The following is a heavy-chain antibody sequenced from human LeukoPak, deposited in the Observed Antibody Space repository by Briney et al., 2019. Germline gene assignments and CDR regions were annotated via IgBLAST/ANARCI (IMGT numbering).Heavy chain of an antibody. D-gene: IGHD6-19*01. J-gene: IGHJ4*02. CDR3: ATYSSGWSSFDY. CDR2: INPNSGGT. Sequence: ASVTVSCKASGYTFTVYYMHWIRQAPGQGLEWMGWINPNSGGTNYAQKFQGRVTMTRDTSISTAYMELSRLRSDDAAVYYCATYSSGWSSFDYWGQGTLVTVSS. V-gene: IGHV1-2*02. CDR1: GYTFTVYY.